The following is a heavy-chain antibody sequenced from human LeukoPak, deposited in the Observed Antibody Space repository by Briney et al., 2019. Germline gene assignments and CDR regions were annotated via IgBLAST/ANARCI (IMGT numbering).Heavy chain of an antibody. J-gene: IGHJ4*02. D-gene: IGHD3-16*01. CDR3: ARVRGLTPDY. CDR1: GGSISNGGYY. Sequence: SETLSLTCTVSGGSISNGGYYWSWIRQHPGKGLEWIGYIYYSGSTYYNPSLKSRVTISVDTSKNQFSLKLSSVTAADTAVYYCARVRGLTPDYWGQGTLVTVSS. CDR2: IYYSGST. V-gene: IGHV4-31*03.